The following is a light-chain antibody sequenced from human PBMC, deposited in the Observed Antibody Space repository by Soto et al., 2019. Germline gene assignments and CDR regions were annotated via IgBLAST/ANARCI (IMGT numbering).Light chain of an antibody. CDR1: QALSNY. V-gene: IGKV1-9*01. Sequence: IQLTLSPSFLSASVGDTVTITCRASQALSNYLAWYQQKKGKAPKLLIYAASTLQSGVPSRFSGSGYGTEFNLTISSLQTEDFATYYCQQLNSYPLTFGGGTKVDIK. CDR2: AAS. CDR3: QQLNSYPLT. J-gene: IGKJ4*01.